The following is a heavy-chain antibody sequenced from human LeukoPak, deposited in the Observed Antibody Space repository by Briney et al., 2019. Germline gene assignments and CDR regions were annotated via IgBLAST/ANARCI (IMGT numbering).Heavy chain of an antibody. J-gene: IGHJ4*02. V-gene: IGHV3-74*01. D-gene: IGHD5-12*01. CDR1: GFTFSSLW. Sequence: PGGSLRLSCAASGFTFSSLWMHWVRQGPGKGLVWVSRINSDGTSTNYADSVKGRFTISRDNAKNTLYLQMNSLRAEDTAVYYCARDPHSYSGYERFDYWGQGTLVTVSS. CDR2: INSDGTST. CDR3: ARDPHSYSGYERFDY.